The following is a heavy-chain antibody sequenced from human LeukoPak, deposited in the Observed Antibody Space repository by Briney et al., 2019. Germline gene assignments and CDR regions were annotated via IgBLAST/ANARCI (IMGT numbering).Heavy chain of an antibody. CDR1: GGTFLSYA. CDR3: ATGYSGYDRIIYYYYKDV. D-gene: IGHD5-12*01. J-gene: IGHJ6*03. V-gene: IGHV1-69*05. Sequence: SVKVSCKASGGTFLSYAFNWVRQAPGQGLEWMGGIIAILGTANYAQRFQGRVTITTDESTSTAYMELSRLTSEDTAVYFCATGYSGYDRIIYYYYKDVWGKGTTVTVSS. CDR2: IIAILGTA.